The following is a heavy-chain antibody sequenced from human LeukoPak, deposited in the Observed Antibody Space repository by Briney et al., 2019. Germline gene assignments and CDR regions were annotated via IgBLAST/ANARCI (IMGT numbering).Heavy chain of an antibody. V-gene: IGHV1-69*04. D-gene: IGHD6-6*01. Sequence: ASVKVSCKASGGTFSSYAISWVRQAPGQGPEWMGRIIPILGKANYAQKFQGRVTITADKSTSTAYMELSSLRSDDTAVYYCARVEYSSSLDYWGQGTLVTVSS. CDR1: GGTFSSYA. J-gene: IGHJ4*02. CDR2: IIPILGKA. CDR3: ARVEYSSSLDY.